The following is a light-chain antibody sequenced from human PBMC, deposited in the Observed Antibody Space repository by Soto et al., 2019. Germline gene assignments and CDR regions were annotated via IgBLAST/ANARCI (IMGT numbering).Light chain of an antibody. V-gene: IGKV3-20*01. J-gene: IGKJ1*01. CDR2: GAS. Sequence: ETVLTQSPGTLSLSPGERAALSCRASQSVSSLAWYQQKPGQAPRLLIYGASSRATGIPDRFSGSGSGTDFTLTISRLEPEDFAVYYCQQYGSSPPSWTFGQGTKVEFK. CDR3: QQYGSSPPSWT. CDR1: QSVSS.